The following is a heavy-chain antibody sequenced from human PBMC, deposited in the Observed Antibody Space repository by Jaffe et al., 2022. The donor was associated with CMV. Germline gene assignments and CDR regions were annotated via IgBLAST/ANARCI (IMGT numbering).Heavy chain of an antibody. CDR2: INHSGST. J-gene: IGHJ6*03. CDR1: GGSFSGYY. D-gene: IGHD3-22*01. V-gene: IGHV4-34*01. Sequence: QVQLQQWGAGLLKPSETLSLTCAVYGGSFSGYYWSWIRQPPGKGLEWIGEINHSGSTNYNPSLKSRVTISVDTSKNQFSLKLSSVTAADTAVYYCARGRSYYYDSSGFHYYYYYMDVWGKGTTVTVSS. CDR3: ARGRSYYYDSSGFHYYYYYMDV.